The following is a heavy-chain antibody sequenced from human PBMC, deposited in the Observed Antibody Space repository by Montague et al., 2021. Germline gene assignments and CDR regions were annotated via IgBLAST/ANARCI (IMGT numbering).Heavy chain of an antibody. V-gene: IGHV4-39*02. CDR2: VDCTASS. J-gene: IGHJ4*02. D-gene: IGHD6-19*01. Sequence: SETLSLTCTVSGGSNNGKSCNWGWIRQPPGKGLEWIGSVDCTASSESTPSLKSRAHISADKSKNTFSLKLTSVTAADTAVYFYARTNLGVERLAVGGQGAMVPSP. CDR3: ARTNLGVERLAV. CDR1: GGSNNGKSCN.